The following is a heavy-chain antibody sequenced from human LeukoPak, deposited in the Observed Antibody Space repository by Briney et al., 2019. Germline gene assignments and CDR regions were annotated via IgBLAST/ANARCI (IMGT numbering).Heavy chain of an antibody. CDR3: SVVPAATSTGYYFDY. CDR2: IIPILGIA. J-gene: IGHJ4*02. D-gene: IGHD2-2*01. V-gene: IGHV1-69*02. Sequence: VKVSCKASGGTFSSYTISWVRQAPGQGVEWMGRIIPILGIANYAQKFQGRVTITADKSTSTAYMELSSLRSEDTAVYYCSVVPAATSTGYYFDYWGQGTLVTVSS. CDR1: GGTFSSYT.